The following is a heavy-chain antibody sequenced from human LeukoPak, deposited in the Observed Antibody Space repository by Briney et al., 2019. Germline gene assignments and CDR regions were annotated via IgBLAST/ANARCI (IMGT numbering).Heavy chain of an antibody. J-gene: IGHJ4*02. V-gene: IGHV3-7*01. CDR3: ATVTGYSSSFDY. Sequence: GGSLRLSCAASGFTFSSYWMSWVRQAPGKGLEWVANIKQDGSEKYYVDSVVGRFTISRDNAKNSLYLQMNSLRAEDTAVYYCATVTGYSSSFDYWGQGTLVTVSS. CDR2: IKQDGSEK. D-gene: IGHD6-13*01. CDR1: GFTFSSYW.